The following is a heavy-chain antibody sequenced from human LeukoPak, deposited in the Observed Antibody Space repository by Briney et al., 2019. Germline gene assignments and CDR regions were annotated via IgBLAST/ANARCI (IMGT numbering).Heavy chain of an antibody. D-gene: IGHD2-8*01. V-gene: IGHV3-53*01. CDR2: IYSGGST. Sequence: GGSLRLSCAASGFTVSSNYMSWVRQAPGKGLEWVSVIYSGGSTYYADSVKGRFTISRDNAKNSLYLQMNSLRAEDTAVYYCARDHCTNGVCYAPRGMDVWGKGTTVTVSS. J-gene: IGHJ6*03. CDR1: GFTVSSNY. CDR3: ARDHCTNGVCYAPRGMDV.